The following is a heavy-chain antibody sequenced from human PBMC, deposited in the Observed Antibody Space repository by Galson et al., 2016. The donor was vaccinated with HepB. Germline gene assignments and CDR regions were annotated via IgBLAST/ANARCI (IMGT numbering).Heavy chain of an antibody. D-gene: IGHD3-9*01. V-gene: IGHV3-23*01. CDR3: AKRHDILTGHHNFDY. CDR1: GFSFSTFA. Sequence: SLRLSCAASGFSFSTFAMSWVRQAPGKGLQWVSTITGGGSTTYYADSVKGRFTISRDNSKNTLHLKMNSLRAEDTAVYYCAKRHDILTGHHNFDYWGQGTLVTVSS. CDR2: ITGGGSTT. J-gene: IGHJ4*02.